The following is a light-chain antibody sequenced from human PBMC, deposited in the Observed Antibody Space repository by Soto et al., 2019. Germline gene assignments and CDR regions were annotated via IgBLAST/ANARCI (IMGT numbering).Light chain of an antibody. CDR2: DDS. CDR1: KIGSKS. J-gene: IGLJ2*01. CDR3: QVWDSSSDFVV. Sequence: SYELTQPPSVSVAPGQTARITCGGNKIGSKSVHWYQQKPGQAPVLVVYDDSDRPSGIPERFSGSNSGNTATLTISRVEAGDEADYYCQVWDSSSDFVVFGGGTKLTVL. V-gene: IGLV3-21*02.